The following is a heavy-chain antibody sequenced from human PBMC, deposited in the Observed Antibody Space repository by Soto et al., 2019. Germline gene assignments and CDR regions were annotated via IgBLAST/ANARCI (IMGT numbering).Heavy chain of an antibody. D-gene: IGHD5-12*01. J-gene: IGHJ3*02. Sequence: GASVKVSFQVSGYTLPELSMHWVRQAPGKGLEWMGGFDPEDGETIYAQKFQGRVTMTEDTSTDTAYMELSSLRSEDTAVYYCATSGWLQSQEDAFDIWGQGTMVTVSS. CDR2: FDPEDGET. V-gene: IGHV1-24*01. CDR1: GYTLPELS. CDR3: ATSGWLQSQEDAFDI.